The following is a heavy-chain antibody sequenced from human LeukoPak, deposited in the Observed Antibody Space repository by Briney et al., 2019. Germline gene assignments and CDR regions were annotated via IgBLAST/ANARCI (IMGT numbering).Heavy chain of an antibody. D-gene: IGHD5/OR15-5a*01. CDR2: IRSKTDGGTT. Sequence: PGGSLRLSCAASGFTFSSYSMNWVRQAPGKGLEWVGRIRSKTDGGTTDYAAPVKDRITISRDDSKNTLFLQINSLKIEDTAVYFCTTYVLVSGTRHFDSWGQGALVIVSS. CDR3: TTYVLVSGTRHFDS. CDR1: GFTFSSYS. J-gene: IGHJ4*02. V-gene: IGHV3-15*07.